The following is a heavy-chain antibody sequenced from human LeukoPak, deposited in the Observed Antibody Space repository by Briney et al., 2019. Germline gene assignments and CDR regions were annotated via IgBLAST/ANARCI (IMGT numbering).Heavy chain of an antibody. J-gene: IGHJ4*02. Sequence: SETLSLTRTVSGGSISSYYWSWIRQPAGKGLEWIGRIHSSGSTNYSPSLKSRVAMSLDTSKNQFSLELSSVTAADTAVYYCAREAVHYGSGSLDYWGQGTLVTVSS. CDR1: GGSISSYY. D-gene: IGHD3-10*01. CDR3: AREAVHYGSGSLDY. V-gene: IGHV4-4*07. CDR2: IHSSGST.